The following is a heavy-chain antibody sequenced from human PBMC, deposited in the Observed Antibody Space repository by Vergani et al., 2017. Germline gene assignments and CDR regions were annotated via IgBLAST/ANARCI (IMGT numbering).Heavy chain of an antibody. J-gene: IGHJ5*02. Sequence: QVRLQESGPGLVKPSETLSLTCSVSGGSMSGYYWSWIRQPPGKELEWIGYMFHSGSTNYNSSLETRVTISGDTSKNQFSLKLNSVTAADTAVYYCGRVADFYGVGSRLLDLWGQGILVTVSS. CDR2: MFHSGST. D-gene: IGHD3-10*01. V-gene: IGHV4-59*01. CDR3: GRVADFYGVGSRLLDL. CDR1: GGSMSGYY.